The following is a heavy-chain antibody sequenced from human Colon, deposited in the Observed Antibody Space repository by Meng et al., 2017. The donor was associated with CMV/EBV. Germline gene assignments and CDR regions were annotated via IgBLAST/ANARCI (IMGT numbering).Heavy chain of an antibody. Sequence: QVQRLELGGALVKTGGCLRLSCAASGFTFRDYYMSWIRQAPGKGPEWVSYISGSSTDIKYVDSVKGRFTISRDNAKNSLYLQMNSLRADDTAVYYCSRDPRTLDYWGQGTLVTVSS. CDR2: ISGSSTDI. CDR1: GFTFRDYY. J-gene: IGHJ4*02. V-gene: IGHV3-11*05. CDR3: SRDPRTLDY.